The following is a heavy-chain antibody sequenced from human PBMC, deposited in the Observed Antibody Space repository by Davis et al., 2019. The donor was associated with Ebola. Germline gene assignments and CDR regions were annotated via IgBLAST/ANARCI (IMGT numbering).Heavy chain of an antibody. Sequence: SVTVSRQASGGTLSRYAISWVRPAPGQGLEWLGGIIPIFGTANYAQKFQGRVTITADESTNTAYMELSSLRSEDTAVYYCARENSLTGAFDYWGQGTLVTVSS. CDR3: ARENSLTGAFDY. CDR2: IIPIFGTA. J-gene: IGHJ4*02. D-gene: IGHD5-18*01. CDR1: GGTLSRYA. V-gene: IGHV1-69*13.